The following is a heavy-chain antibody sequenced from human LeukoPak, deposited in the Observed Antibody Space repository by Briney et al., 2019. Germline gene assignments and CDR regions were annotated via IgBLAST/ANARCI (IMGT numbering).Heavy chain of an antibody. Sequence: PSETLSLTCAVYGGSFSGYYWSWIRQPPGKGLEWIGEINHSGSTNYNPSLKSRVTISVDTSKNQFSLKLSSVTAADMAAFYCARDKRYYYGSGSWGPYYYMDVWGKGTTVTVSS. V-gene: IGHV4-34*01. CDR2: INHSGST. D-gene: IGHD3-10*01. CDR3: ARDKRYYYGSGSWGPYYYMDV. J-gene: IGHJ6*03. CDR1: GGSFSGYY.